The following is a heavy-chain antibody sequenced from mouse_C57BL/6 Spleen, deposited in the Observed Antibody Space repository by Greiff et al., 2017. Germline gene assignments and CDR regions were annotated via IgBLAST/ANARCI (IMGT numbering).Heavy chain of an antibody. CDR3: AGIGGPVWFAY. CDR1: GYAFTNYL. V-gene: IGHV1-54*01. Sequence: QVQLQQSGAELVRPGTSVKVSCKASGYAFTNYLIEWVKQRPGQGLEWIGGINPGSGGTNYNEKFKGKATLTADKSSSTTYMQLISLTSEDAAVDFCAGIGGPVWFAYWGQGTLVTVSA. J-gene: IGHJ3*01. CDR2: INPGSGGT.